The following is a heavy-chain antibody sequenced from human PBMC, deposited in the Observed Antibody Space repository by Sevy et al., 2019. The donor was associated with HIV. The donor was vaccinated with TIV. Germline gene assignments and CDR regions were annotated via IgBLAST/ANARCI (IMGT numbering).Heavy chain of an antibody. J-gene: IGHJ4*02. D-gene: IGHD3-22*01. CDR1: GGTFSSYA. Sequence: VSCKASGGTFSSYAISWVRQAPGQGLEWMGGIIPIFGTANYAQKFQGRVTITADESTSTAYMELSSLRSDETAVYYCARTSVDYYASSGYYYDYFDYWGQGTLVTVSS. V-gene: IGHV1-69*01. CDR2: IIPIFGTA. CDR3: ARTSVDYYASSGYYYDYFDY.